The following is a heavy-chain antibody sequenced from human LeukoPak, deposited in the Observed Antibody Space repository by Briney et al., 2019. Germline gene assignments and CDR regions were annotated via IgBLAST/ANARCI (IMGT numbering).Heavy chain of an antibody. CDR2: ISAYNGNT. Sequence: ASVKVSCKASGYTFTSYGISWVRQAPGQGLEWMGWISAYNGNTNYEQKLQGRVTMTTDTFTSTAYMELRSLRSDDTAVYYCARGRPTYCSGGTCYLDYWGQGTLVTVSS. J-gene: IGHJ4*02. V-gene: IGHV1-18*01. CDR1: GYTFTSYG. D-gene: IGHD2-15*01. CDR3: ARGRPTYCSGGTCYLDY.